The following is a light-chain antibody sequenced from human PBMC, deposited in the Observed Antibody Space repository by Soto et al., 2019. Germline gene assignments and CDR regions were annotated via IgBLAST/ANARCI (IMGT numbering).Light chain of an antibody. V-gene: IGKV3-15*01. CDR1: QGVGTN. J-gene: IGKJ2*01. CDR3: QQYNNWPLYS. CDR2: AAS. Sequence: EIVMTQSPGTLSVSPGERATLSCRASQGVGTNLAWYQQRPGQAPRLLIYAASTRATGIPARFSGRGSGTEFTLTITSLPSEDFALYFCQQYNNWPLYSFGQGTKLEIK.